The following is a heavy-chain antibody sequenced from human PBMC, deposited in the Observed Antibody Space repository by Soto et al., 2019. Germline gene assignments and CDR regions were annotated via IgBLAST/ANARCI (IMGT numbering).Heavy chain of an antibody. Sequence: EVQLVESGGSLVQPGRSLRLSCATSGFTFDHYAMHWVRQLPGEGLEWVSTISGNSDTIDYADSVKGRFTIARGNAKRSLYLQMNSLRPDDSSTYYCAKDVNVVSSGWFDSWGQGTLAIVTS. CDR3: AKDVNVVSSGWFDS. CDR1: GFTFDHYA. CDR2: ISGNSDTI. J-gene: IGHJ5*01. D-gene: IGHD2-15*01. V-gene: IGHV3-9*01.